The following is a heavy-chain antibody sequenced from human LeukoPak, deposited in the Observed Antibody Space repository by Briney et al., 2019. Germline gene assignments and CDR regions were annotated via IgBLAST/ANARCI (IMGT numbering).Heavy chain of an antibody. J-gene: IGHJ4*02. CDR3: ANVGM. V-gene: IGHV3-7*01. CDR1: GFSFTTYW. D-gene: IGHD1-26*01. Sequence: GGSLRLSCGASGFSFTTYWMAWVRQAPGKGLEWVANIKQDGTEKYYVDSVKGRFTISRDYARDSLYLQLNSLRAEDTAVYYCANVGMWGQGTLVTVSS. CDR2: IKQDGTEK.